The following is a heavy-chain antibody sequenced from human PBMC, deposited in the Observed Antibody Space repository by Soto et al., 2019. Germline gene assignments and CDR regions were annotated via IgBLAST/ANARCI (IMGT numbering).Heavy chain of an antibody. J-gene: IGHJ3*02. Sequence: VQLVQSGAEVKKPGASVKVSCKASGYTFTSYGISWVRQAPGPGLEWMGWISAYNGNTNYAQKIQGRATMTTDTSTSTAYMEPRSLRPDDTAVYYCARDGSSTAGYDSEYDAFDICGQGTMVNVSS. CDR3: ARDGSSTAGYDSEYDAFDI. V-gene: IGHV1-18*01. CDR2: ISAYNGNT. CDR1: GYTFTSYG. D-gene: IGHD3-22*01.